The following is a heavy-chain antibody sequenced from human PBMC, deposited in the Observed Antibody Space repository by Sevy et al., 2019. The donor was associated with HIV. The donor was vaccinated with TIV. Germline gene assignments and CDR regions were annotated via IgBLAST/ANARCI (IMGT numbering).Heavy chain of an antibody. CDR1: GFSVNSNY. Sequence: GGSLRLSCAASGFSVNSNYMTWVRQAPGKGLEGVSLIYSDETTYHADSVKDRFTISRDNSKNMLYLQMSSLRAEDTAIYYCARGKSGYGYALNYWGQGTLVTVS. V-gene: IGHV3-66*01. CDR2: IYSDETT. D-gene: IGHD5-18*01. CDR3: ARGKSGYGYALNY. J-gene: IGHJ4*02.